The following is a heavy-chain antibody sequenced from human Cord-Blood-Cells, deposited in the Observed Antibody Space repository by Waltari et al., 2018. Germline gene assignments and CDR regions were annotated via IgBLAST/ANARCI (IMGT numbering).Heavy chain of an antibody. V-gene: IGHV4-39*01. CDR1: GGSISSSSYY. D-gene: IGHD2-2*01. Sequence: QLQLQESGPGLVKPSETLSLTCTVSGGSISSSSYYWGWIRQPPGKGLEWIGSSYDSESTYNNPALKSRVTISVDTSKNQFSLKRSSVTAADTAVYYCARQILGYCSSTSCYVDAFDSWGQGTMVTVSS. CDR3: ARQILGYCSSTSCYVDAFDS. CDR2: SYDSEST. J-gene: IGHJ3*02.